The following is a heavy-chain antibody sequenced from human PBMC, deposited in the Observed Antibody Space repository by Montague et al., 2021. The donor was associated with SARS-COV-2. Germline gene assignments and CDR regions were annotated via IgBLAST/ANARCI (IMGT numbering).Heavy chain of an antibody. CDR2: ISTSRNT. CDR3: AGDTEVERGTYYYYKMDV. Sequence: TLSLTCTVSGGSVNSGNYYWSWIRPPAGKRLEWLGRISTSRNTHYNPSLKSPLSIIVYTSQNQFSLNLRSVTAAATAVYYCAGDTEVERGTYYYYKMDVWGLGTTVTVSS. J-gene: IGHJ6*02. CDR1: GGSVNSGNYY. V-gene: IGHV4-61*02. D-gene: IGHD1-14*01.